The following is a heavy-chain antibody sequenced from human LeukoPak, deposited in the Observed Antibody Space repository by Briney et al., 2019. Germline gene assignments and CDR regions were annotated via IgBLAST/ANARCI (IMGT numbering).Heavy chain of an antibody. Sequence: ASVKVSCNVSGDTLSPLSMLWVRQAPGNGGEWWGGLVPEEGETIYAQKFQSRVTMTEATSTHTANMEVSSLRSEETTVYYRATVGYYGSGSYPFDPWGQGTLVTVSS. J-gene: IGHJ5*02. V-gene: IGHV1-24*01. D-gene: IGHD3-10*01. CDR2: LVPEEGET. CDR3: ATVGYYGSGSYPFDP. CDR1: GDTLSPLS.